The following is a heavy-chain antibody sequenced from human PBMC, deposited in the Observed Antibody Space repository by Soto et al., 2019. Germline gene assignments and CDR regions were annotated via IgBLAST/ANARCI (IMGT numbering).Heavy chain of an antibody. CDR3: ARGGHGFWSGETYYYAMDV. CDR2: MTPKRETT. J-gene: IGHJ6*02. D-gene: IGHD3-3*01. V-gene: IGHV1-8*01. CDR1: GYDFNIYD. Sequence: QVHLVQSGAEVKKPGASVKVSCTASGYDFNIYDIHWVRQSTGQGLEWMGWMTPKRETTGYAPKFQGRFTMTRDTSRRAVYVELSSLGSEDTAVYFFARGGHGFWSGETYYYAMDVWGQGTTVTVSS.